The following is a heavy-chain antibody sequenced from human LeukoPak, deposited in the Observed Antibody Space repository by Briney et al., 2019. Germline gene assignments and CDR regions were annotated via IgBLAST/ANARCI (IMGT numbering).Heavy chain of an antibody. D-gene: IGHD3-10*01. J-gene: IGHJ3*02. CDR2: IRSKACGGTT. V-gene: IGHV3-49*04. CDR1: GFTFSSYA. Sequence: PGGSLRLSCVASGFTFSSYAMSWVRQAPGKGLECVGFIRSKACGGTTEYAASVKGRFTISRDDSKSIAYLQMNSLKTKDTAVYYCTRDVWDSTYYYGSGTDAFDIWGQGTMVTVSS. CDR3: TRDVWDSTYYYGSGTDAFDI.